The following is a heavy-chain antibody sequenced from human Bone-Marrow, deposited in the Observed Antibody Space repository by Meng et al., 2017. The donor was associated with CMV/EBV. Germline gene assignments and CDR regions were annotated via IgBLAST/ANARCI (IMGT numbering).Heavy chain of an antibody. D-gene: IGHD3-3*01. V-gene: IGHV1-69*05. J-gene: IGHJ4*02. CDR1: GGTFSSYA. CDR3: ARTPGPGYDFWSGPDY. CDR2: IIPIFGTA. Sequence: SVKVSCKASGGTFSSYAISWVRQAPGQGLEWMGGIIPIFGTANYAQKFQGRVTITTDESTSTAYMELSSLRSEDTAVYYCARTPGPGYDFWSGPDYWGQGNLVTVAS.